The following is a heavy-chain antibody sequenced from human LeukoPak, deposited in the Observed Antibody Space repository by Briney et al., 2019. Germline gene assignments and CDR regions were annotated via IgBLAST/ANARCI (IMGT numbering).Heavy chain of an antibody. V-gene: IGHV3-21*01. J-gene: IGHJ4*02. CDR3: ARDRGGFTLVRGVLTPKKKGYYFDY. CDR1: GITFSNYN. D-gene: IGHD3-10*01. Sequence: PGGSLRLSCAAPGITFSNYNMNWVRQAPGKGLEWISSITSSSSYTFYADSVKGRFTISRDNAKNSLYLQMNSLRAEDTAVYFCARDRGGFTLVRGVLTPKKKGYYFDYWGQGTLVTVSS. CDR2: ITSSSSYT.